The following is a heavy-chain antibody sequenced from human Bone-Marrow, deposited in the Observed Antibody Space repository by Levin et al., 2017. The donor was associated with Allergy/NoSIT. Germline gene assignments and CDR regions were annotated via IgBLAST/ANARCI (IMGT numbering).Heavy chain of an antibody. CDR1: GGSFSGYY. Sequence: SQTLSLTCAVYGGSFSGYYWSWIRQPPGKGLEWIGEINHSGSTNYNPSLKSRVTISVDTSKNQFSQKLSSVTAAETAVYYCARGAASWTGTRTYNWFDPWGQGTLVTVSS. J-gene: IGHJ5*02. CDR3: ARGAASWTGTRTYNWFDP. D-gene: IGHD3/OR15-3a*01. V-gene: IGHV4-34*01. CDR2: INHSGST.